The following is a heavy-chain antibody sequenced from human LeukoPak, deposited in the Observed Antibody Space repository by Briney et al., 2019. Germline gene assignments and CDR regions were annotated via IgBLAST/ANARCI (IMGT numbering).Heavy chain of an antibody. J-gene: IGHJ4*02. CDR3: ARMVRGAISFDY. V-gene: IGHV1-46*01. D-gene: IGHD3-10*01. CDR1: GYTFTSYY. Sequence: ASVKVSCKASGYTFTSYYIHWVRQAPGQGLEWMGIINPSGGSTSYAQKLQGRVTMTTDTYTSTAYMELRSMRSDDTAVYYCARMVRGAISFDYWGQGTLVTVSS. CDR2: INPSGGST.